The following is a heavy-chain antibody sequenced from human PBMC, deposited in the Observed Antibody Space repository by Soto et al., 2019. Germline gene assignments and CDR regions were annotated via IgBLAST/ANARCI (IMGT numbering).Heavy chain of an antibody. D-gene: IGHD2-2*01. CDR2: IHSSGST. J-gene: IGHJ5*02. CDR1: GGSISSGGYY. Sequence: PSETLSLTCTVPGGSISSGGYYWNWIRQHPGKGLEWIGYIHSSGSTYYNPSLKSRVTISVDTSNNQFSLKLSSVTAADTAVYYCAREFLCTSISCSFDPWGQGTLVTVSS. V-gene: IGHV4-31*03. CDR3: AREFLCTSISCSFDP.